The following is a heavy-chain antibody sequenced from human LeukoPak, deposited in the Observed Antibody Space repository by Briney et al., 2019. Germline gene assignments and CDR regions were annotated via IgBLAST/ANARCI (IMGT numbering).Heavy chain of an antibody. Sequence: SETLSLTCAVYGGSFSGYYWSWIRQPPGKGLEWIGEINHSGSTNYNPSLKSRVTISVDTSKNQFSLKLSSVTAADTAVYYCARRIMITFGGVIAPFDYWGQGTLVTVSS. D-gene: IGHD3-16*02. V-gene: IGHV4-34*01. CDR1: GGSFSGYY. CDR3: ARRIMITFGGVIAPFDY. CDR2: INHSGST. J-gene: IGHJ4*02.